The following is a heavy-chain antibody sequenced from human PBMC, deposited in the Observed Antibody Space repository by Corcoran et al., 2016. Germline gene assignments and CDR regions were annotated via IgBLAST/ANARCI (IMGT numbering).Heavy chain of an antibody. J-gene: IGHJ4*02. D-gene: IGHD6-13*01. CDR2: ISYDGSNK. CDR1: GFTFSSYG. Sequence: QVQLVESGGGMVQPGRSLRLSCAASGFTFSSYGMHWVRQAPGKGLEWVAVISYDGSNKYYADSVKGRFTISRDNSKNTLYLQMNSLRAEDTAVYYCAKDGGYSSSWYAYWGQGTLVTVSS. CDR3: AKDGGYSSSWYAY. V-gene: IGHV3-30*18.